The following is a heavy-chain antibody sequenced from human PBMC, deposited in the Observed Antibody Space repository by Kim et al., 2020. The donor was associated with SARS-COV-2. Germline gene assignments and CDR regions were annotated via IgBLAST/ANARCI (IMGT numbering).Heavy chain of an antibody. CDR3: AKDRIYGATLDY. V-gene: IGHV3-30*18. CDR1: GFTFSSYG. D-gene: IGHD1-26*01. J-gene: IGHJ4*02. CDR2: ISYDGSNK. Sequence: GGSLRLSCAASGFTFSSYGMHWVRQAPGKGLEWVAVISYDGSNKYYADSVKGRFTISRDNSKNTLYLQMNSLRAEDTAVYYCAKDRIYGATLDYWGQGTLVTVSS.